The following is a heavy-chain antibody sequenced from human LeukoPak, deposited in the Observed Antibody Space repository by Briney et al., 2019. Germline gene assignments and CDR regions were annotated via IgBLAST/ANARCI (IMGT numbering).Heavy chain of an antibody. CDR1: GYTFTGYY. Sequence: ASVTVSFKASGYTFTGYYMHWVRQAPGQGLEWMGWINPNSGGTNCAQKFQGRVTMTRDTSISTAYMELSRLRSDDTAVYYCARPGIAAGGTEDWGQGTLGTVSS. J-gene: IGHJ4*02. CDR3: ARPGIAAGGTED. V-gene: IGHV1-2*02. CDR2: INPNSGGT. D-gene: IGHD6-13*01.